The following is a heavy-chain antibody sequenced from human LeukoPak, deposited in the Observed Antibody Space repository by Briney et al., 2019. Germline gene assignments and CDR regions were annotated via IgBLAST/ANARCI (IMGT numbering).Heavy chain of an antibody. CDR3: AREYCSGGSCYSAYFQH. CDR2: IYHSGST. J-gene: IGHJ1*01. V-gene: IGHV4-38-2*02. Sequence: SETLSLTCTVSGYSISSGYYWGWIRQPPGKGLEWIGSIYHSGSTYYNPSLKSRVTISVDTSKNQFSLKLSSVTAADTAVYYCAREYCSGGSCYSAYFQHWGQGTLVTVSS. D-gene: IGHD2-15*01. CDR1: GYSISSGYY.